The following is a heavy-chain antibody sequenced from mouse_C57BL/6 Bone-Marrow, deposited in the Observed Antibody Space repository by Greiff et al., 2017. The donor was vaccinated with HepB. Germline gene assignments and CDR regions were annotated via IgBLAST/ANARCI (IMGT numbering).Heavy chain of an antibody. D-gene: IGHD1-1*01. CDR1: GFTFSSYG. CDR2: ISSGGSYT. J-gene: IGHJ3*01. Sequence: EVQLQESGGDLVKPGGSLKLSCAASGFTFSSYGMSWVRQTPDKRLEWVATISSGGSYTYYPDSVKGRFTISRDNAKNTLYLQMSSLKSEDTAMYYCADYYGTGRFAYWGQGTLVTVSA. V-gene: IGHV5-6*01. CDR3: ADYYGTGRFAY.